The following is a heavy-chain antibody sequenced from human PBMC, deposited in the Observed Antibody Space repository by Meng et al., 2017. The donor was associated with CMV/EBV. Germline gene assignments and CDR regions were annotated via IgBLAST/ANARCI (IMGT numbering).Heavy chain of an antibody. J-gene: IGHJ3*02. Sequence: GESLEISCAASGFTFSSYWMSWVRQAPGKGLEWVANIKQDGSEKYYVDSVKGRFTISRDNAKNSLYLQMNSLRAEDTAVYYCARALRFLESYDAFDIWGQGTMVTVSS. CDR2: IKQDGSEK. V-gene: IGHV3-7*01. CDR1: GFTFSSYW. D-gene: IGHD3-3*01. CDR3: ARALRFLESYDAFDI.